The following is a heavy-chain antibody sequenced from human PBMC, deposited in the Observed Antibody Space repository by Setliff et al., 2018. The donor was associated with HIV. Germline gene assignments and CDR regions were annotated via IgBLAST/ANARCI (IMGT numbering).Heavy chain of an antibody. Sequence: NPSETLSLTCTVSGDSISSDFYWGWIRQPPGKGLEWIGSIYHSGNTYYMPSLQSRVTISVDMSKNQFSLNLNSVTAADTAVYYCVRGQGCGGGCHYAFEMWGQGTMVTVSS. CDR3: VRGQGCGGGCHYAFEM. CDR2: IYHSGNT. J-gene: IGHJ3*02. V-gene: IGHV4-38-2*02. CDR1: GDSISSDFY. D-gene: IGHD2-21*02.